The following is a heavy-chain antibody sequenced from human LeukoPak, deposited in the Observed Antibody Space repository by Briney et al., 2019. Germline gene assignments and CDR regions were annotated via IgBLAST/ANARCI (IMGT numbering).Heavy chain of an antibody. D-gene: IGHD2-2*01. J-gene: IGHJ5*02. V-gene: IGHV1-8*01. CDR2: MNPNSGNT. CDR3: ARARGVVVPAAKARRGNWFDP. CDR1: RYTFTSYD. Sequence: ASVKVSCKASRYTFTSYDINWVRQATGQGLEWMGWMNPNSGNTGYAQKFQGRVTMTRNTSISTAYMELSSLRSEDTAVYYCARARGVVVPAAKARRGNWFDPWGQGTLVTVSS.